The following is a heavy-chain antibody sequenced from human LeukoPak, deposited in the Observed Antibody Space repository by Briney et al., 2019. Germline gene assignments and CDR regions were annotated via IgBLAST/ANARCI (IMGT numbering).Heavy chain of an antibody. D-gene: IGHD6-19*01. CDR1: GSTFEDHG. CDR2: INWDGGST. Sequence: GGSLRLSRAASGSTFEDHGMSWVRQVPGKGLEWVAGINWDGGSTGYADSVKGRFTISRDNAKNSLFLQMNSLRVEDTALYFCAMGDSSGWYFDYWGQGTLVTVAS. CDR3: AMGDSSGWYFDY. V-gene: IGHV3-20*04. J-gene: IGHJ4*02.